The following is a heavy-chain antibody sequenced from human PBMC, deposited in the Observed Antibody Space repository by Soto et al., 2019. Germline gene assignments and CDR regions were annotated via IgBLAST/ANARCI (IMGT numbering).Heavy chain of an antibody. CDR1: GGSFSGYY. J-gene: IGHJ4*02. D-gene: IGHD2-15*01. CDR2: INHSGST. CDR3: ARHTPAISISDH. V-gene: IGHV4-34*01. Sequence: SETLSLTCAIYGGSFSGYYWSWLRQPPGKGLEWIGEINHSGSTNYNPSLKSRVTLSVDTSKNQFSLKLSSVTAADTAVYYCARHTPAISISDHGGQGTRVTVS.